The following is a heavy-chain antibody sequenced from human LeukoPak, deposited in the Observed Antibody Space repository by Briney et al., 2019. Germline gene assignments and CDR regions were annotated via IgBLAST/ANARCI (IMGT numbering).Heavy chain of an antibody. CDR1: GGTFSSYA. D-gene: IGHD3-9*01. CDR2: IIPIFGTA. Sequence: SVKVSCKASGGTFSSYAISWVRQAPGQGLEWMGGIIPIFGTANYAQKFQGRVTITADESTSTAYMELSSLRSEDTAVYYCAREHYDILTGYYNDYWGQGTLVTVSS. CDR3: AREHYDILTGYYNDY. V-gene: IGHV1-69*13. J-gene: IGHJ4*02.